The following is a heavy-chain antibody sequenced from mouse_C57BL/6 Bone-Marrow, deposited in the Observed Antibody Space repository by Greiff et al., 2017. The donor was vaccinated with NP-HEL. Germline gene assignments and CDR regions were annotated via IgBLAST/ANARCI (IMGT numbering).Heavy chain of an antibody. D-gene: IGHD2-2*01. CDR2: INYDGSST. CDR3: ARFWFYWYFDV. Sequence: EVMLVESEGGLVQPGSSMKLSCTASGFTFSDYYMAWVRQVPEKGLEWVANINYDGSSTYYLASLKSRFIISRDNAKNILYLQMSSLKSEDTATYYCARFWFYWYFDVWGTGTTVTVSS. CDR1: GFTFSDYY. V-gene: IGHV5-16*01. J-gene: IGHJ1*03.